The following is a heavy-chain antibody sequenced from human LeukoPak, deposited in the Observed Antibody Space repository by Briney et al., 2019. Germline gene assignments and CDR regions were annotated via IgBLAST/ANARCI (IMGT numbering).Heavy chain of an antibody. V-gene: IGHV3-48*04. CDR2: ISISSSTM. CDR1: GFTFSSYS. CDR3: ARVYSGTSGFDY. Sequence: GGSLRLSCAASGFTFSSYSMNWVRQAPGKGLEWVSYISISSSTMYYADSVKGRFTISRDNAKNSLYLQMNSLRAEDTAVYYCARVYSGTSGFDYWGQGTLATVSS. D-gene: IGHD1-26*01. J-gene: IGHJ4*02.